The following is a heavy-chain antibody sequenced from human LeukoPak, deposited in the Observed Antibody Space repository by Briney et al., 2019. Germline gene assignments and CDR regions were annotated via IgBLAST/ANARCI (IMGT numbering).Heavy chain of an antibody. J-gene: IGHJ4*02. D-gene: IGHD6-13*01. V-gene: IGHV3-33*01. CDR2: IWYDGSNK. CDR1: GFTFSSYG. Sequence: GGSLRLSCAASGFTFSSYGMHWVRQAPGKGLEWVAVIWYDGSNKYYADSVKGRFTISRDNSKNTLYLQTNSLRAEDTAVYYCAREMTHRIAAADYWGQGALVTVSS. CDR3: AREMTHRIAAADY.